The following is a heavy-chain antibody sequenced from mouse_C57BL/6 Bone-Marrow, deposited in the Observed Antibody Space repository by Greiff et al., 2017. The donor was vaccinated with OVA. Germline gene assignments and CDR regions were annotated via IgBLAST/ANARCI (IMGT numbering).Heavy chain of an antibody. CDR2: IDPSDSYT. Sequence: QVQLKEPGAELVRPGTSVKLSCKASGYTFTSYWMHWVKQRPGQGLEWIGVIDPSDSYTNYNQKFKGKATLTVDTSSSTAYMQLSSLTSEDSAVYYCAREGFFAYWGQGTLVTVSA. CDR3: AREGFFAY. CDR1: GYTFTSYW. J-gene: IGHJ3*01. V-gene: IGHV1-59*01.